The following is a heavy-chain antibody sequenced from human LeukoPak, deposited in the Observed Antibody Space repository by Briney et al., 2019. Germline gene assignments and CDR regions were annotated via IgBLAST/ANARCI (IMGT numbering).Heavy chain of an antibody. CDR2: INPNSGGT. Sequence: ASVKVSCKASGYTFTGYYMHWVRQAPGQGLEWMGRINPNSGGTDYAQKFQGRVTMTRDTSISTAYMELSRLRSDDTAVYYCARVGATAQDGMDVWGQGTTVTVSS. CDR3: ARVGATAQDGMDV. V-gene: IGHV1-2*06. CDR1: GYTFTGYY. J-gene: IGHJ6*02. D-gene: IGHD1-26*01.